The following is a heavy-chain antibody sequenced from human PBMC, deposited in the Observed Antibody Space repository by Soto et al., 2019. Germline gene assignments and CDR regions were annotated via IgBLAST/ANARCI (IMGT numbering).Heavy chain of an antibody. CDR1: QSAFRSYG. V-gene: IGHV3-23*01. J-gene: IGHJ4*02. Sequence: GSLRLSCAASQSAFRSYGMSWFRQAPGKGLEWVSCITSSGTTYYADSVKGRFTISRDRSKNTLFLQMNSLRAEDTAIYYCATRAIYTVATDNWGQGTVVTVSS. CDR2: ITSSGTT. CDR3: ATRAIYTVATDN. D-gene: IGHD5-12*01.